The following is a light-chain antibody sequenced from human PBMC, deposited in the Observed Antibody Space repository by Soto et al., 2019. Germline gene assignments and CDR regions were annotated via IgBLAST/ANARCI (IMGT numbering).Light chain of an antibody. J-gene: IGKJ1*01. Sequence: EIVMTQSPATLSVSPGDRAILFCRASLSVNSNLAWYQQKPGQAPRLHIYDASTRATGIPARFIGTGSGTEFTLTNSSLQSEDLAVYYCQQYDNWPVAFGQGTKVEI. CDR2: DAS. V-gene: IGKV3-15*01. CDR1: LSVNSN. CDR3: QQYDNWPVA.